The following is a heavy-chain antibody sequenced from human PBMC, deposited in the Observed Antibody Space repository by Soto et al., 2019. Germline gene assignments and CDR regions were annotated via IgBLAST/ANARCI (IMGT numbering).Heavy chain of an antibody. CDR2: IIPIFGTA. CDR1: GGTFSSYA. CDR3: ARDPAYGSGSPPGFDP. Sequence: QVQLVQSGAEVKKPGSSVKVSCKASGGTFSSYAISWVRQAPGQGLEWMGGIIPIFGTANYAQKFQGRVTITADESTSTAYMELSSLRSEDTAVYYCARDPAYGSGSPPGFDPWGQGSLVTVSS. D-gene: IGHD3-10*01. J-gene: IGHJ5*02. V-gene: IGHV1-69*12.